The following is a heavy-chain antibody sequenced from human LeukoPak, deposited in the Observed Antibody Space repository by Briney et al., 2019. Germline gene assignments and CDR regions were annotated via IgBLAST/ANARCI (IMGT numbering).Heavy chain of an antibody. Sequence: GSLRLSCTASGFAFGDYSMSWFRQAPGKGLEWVGFIKSKAFGDTTEYAASVKGRFTISRGDSKSIAYLQMNSLKTEDTAVYYCTRDREVGRYYYYYYYMDVWGKGTTVTVSS. CDR3: TRDREVGRYYYYYYYMDV. D-gene: IGHD2-2*01. J-gene: IGHJ6*03. CDR2: IKSKAFGDTT. CDR1: GFAFGDYS. V-gene: IGHV3-49*03.